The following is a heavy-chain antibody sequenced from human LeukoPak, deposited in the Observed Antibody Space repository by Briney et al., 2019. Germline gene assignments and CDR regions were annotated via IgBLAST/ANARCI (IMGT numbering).Heavy chain of an antibody. Sequence: PGRSLRLSCAASGFTFDDYAMHWVRQAPEKGLEWVSGISWNSGSICYADSVKGRFTISRDNAKNSLYLQMNSLRPEDMALYYCAKGNNYYASGSLHDPFDMXGQGTMVTV. CDR3: AKGNNYYASGSLHDPFDM. CDR1: GFTFDDYA. J-gene: IGHJ3*02. V-gene: IGHV3-9*03. CDR2: ISWNSGSI. D-gene: IGHD3-10*01.